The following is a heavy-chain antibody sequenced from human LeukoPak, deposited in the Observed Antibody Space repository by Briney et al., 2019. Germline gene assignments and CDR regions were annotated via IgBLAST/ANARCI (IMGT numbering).Heavy chain of an antibody. V-gene: IGHV4-59*08. CDR1: GGSINSYY. J-gene: IGHJ4*02. D-gene: IGHD3-3*01. CDR2: IYYSGST. CDR3: ARGYDVNY. Sequence: SETLSLTCTVSGGSINSYYWSWIRQPPGKGLEWIGYIYYSGSTNYNPSLKSRVTISVDTSKNQFSLKLSSVTAADTAVYYCARGYDVNYWGQGTLVTVSS.